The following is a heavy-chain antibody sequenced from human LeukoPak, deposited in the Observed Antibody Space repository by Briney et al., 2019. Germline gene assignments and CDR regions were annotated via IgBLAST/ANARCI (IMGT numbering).Heavy chain of an antibody. V-gene: IGHV3-74*03. J-gene: IGHJ6*02. Sequence: GGSLRLSCAASGFTFNRYWMHWVRQAPGKGLVWVSRISPDGNSATYADSVKGRFTISRDNAKNTLYLQMNSLRAEDSAVYYCVSLDGVYYYHMDVWGQGTTVIVSS. CDR3: VSLDGVYYYHMDV. D-gene: IGHD3/OR15-3a*01. CDR1: GFTFNRYW. CDR2: ISPDGNSA.